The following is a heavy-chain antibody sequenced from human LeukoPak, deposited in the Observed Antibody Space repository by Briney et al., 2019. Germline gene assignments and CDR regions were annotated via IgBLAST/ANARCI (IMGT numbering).Heavy chain of an antibody. V-gene: IGHV3-20*04. Sequence: PGRSLRLSCAASGFTFSSYAMSWLRQAPGKGLEWVSGINWNGGSTGYADSVKGRFTISRDNAKNSLYLQMNSLRAEDTALYYCARRMYYYDSRGYTYYFDNWGQGTLVTVSS. CDR3: ARRMYYYDSRGYTYYFDN. CDR2: INWNGGST. CDR1: GFTFSSYA. J-gene: IGHJ4*02. D-gene: IGHD3-22*01.